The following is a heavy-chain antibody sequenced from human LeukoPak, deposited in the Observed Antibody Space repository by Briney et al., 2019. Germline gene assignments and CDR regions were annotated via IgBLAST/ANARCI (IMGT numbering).Heavy chain of an antibody. V-gene: IGHV1-18*01. D-gene: IGHD3-10*01. CDR3: ARAPRRYGSGSYYNGDFDY. Sequence: ASVKVSCKASGYTLTSYSISWVRQAPGQGLEWMGWISAYNGNTNYAQKLQGRVTMTTDTSTSTAYMELRSLRSDDTAVYYCARAPRRYGSGSYYNGDFDYWGQGTLVTVSS. J-gene: IGHJ4*02. CDR1: GYTLTSYS. CDR2: ISAYNGNT.